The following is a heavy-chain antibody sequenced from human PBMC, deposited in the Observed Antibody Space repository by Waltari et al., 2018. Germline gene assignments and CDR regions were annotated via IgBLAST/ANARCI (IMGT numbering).Heavy chain of an antibody. CDR3: AKASYSNPNLSSYYYYYMDV. CDR1: GFTFSSYA. Sequence: EVQLVESGGGLVQPGGSLRLSCAASGFTFSSYAMSWVRQAPGKGLEWVSAISGSGGSTYYADSVKGRFTISRDNSKNTLYLQMNSLRAEDTAVYYCAKASYSNPNLSSYYYYYMDVWGKGTTVTVSS. CDR2: ISGSGGST. V-gene: IGHV3-23*04. J-gene: IGHJ6*03. D-gene: IGHD4-4*01.